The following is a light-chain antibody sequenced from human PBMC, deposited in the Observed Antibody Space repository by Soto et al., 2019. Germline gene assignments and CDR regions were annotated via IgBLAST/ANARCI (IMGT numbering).Light chain of an antibody. J-gene: IGKJ5*01. CDR3: QQRKSYPIT. V-gene: IGKV1-9*01. CDR2: AAS. Sequence: DIQLTQSPSFLSASVGDRVTITCRASQAINTYLAWYQQKPGKAPKLLIFAASTLQNGVPSRFSGSGSGTEFTVKITSLQPEDFATYYCQQRKSYPITLGQGTRLEIK. CDR1: QAINTY.